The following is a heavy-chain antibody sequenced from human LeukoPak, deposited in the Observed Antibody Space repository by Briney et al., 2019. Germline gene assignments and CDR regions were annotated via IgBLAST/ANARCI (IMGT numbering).Heavy chain of an antibody. CDR3: ARDYPYSRCLYAKSFDY. D-gene: IGHD6-13*01. CDR1: GDIVSISSDA. V-gene: IGHV6-1*01. CDR2: TYYRSKWYN. Sequence: SQTLSLTCALSGDIVSISSDAWNWIRQSPSRGLEWLGRTYYRSKWYNDYAVSVKSRITINPDTTKNQFSLQLNSVTPDDMAVYYRARDYPYSRCLYAKSFDYWGQGTLVTVSS. J-gene: IGHJ4*02.